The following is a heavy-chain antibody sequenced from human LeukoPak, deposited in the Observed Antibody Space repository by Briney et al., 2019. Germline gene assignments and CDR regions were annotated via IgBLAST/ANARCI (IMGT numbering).Heavy chain of an antibody. D-gene: IGHD3-10*01. J-gene: IGHJ5*02. CDR1: GYSFTSYW. V-gene: IGHV5-10-1*01. CDR3: APHRGGLEDLIFDP. CDR2: IDPSDSYT. Sequence: KPGESLKISCAGSGYSFTSYWISWVRQMPGKGLEWMGRIDPSDSYTNYSPSFQGHVTISADKSISTAYLQWSSLKASDTAMYYCAPHRGGLEDLIFDPCGQGSLVTVSS.